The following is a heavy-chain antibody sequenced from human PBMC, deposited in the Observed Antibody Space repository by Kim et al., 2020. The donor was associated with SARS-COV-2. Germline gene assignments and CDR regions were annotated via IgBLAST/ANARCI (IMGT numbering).Heavy chain of an antibody. J-gene: IGHJ5*02. D-gene: IGHD6-13*01. Sequence: QKFQGRVTITRDTSASKAYMELSSLRSEDTAVYYCARDAGIAEAASWFDPWGQGTLVTVSS. CDR3: ARDAGIAEAASWFDP. V-gene: IGHV1-3*01.